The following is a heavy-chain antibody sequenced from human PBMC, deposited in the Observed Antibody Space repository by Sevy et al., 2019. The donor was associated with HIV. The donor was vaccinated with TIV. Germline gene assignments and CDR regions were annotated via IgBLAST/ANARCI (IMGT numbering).Heavy chain of an antibody. V-gene: IGHV3-30*18. CDR3: AKEGYYYDSRGHDWFDP. J-gene: IGHJ5*02. CDR2: ISNDGNKK. CDR1: GFNLSPYT. D-gene: IGHD3-22*01. Sequence: GGSLRLSCVASGFNLSPYTMHWVRQAPGKGLEWVTSISNDGNKKHYVDSVKGRFIISRDNGKNTIYLQMNSLRPQDRAVYYCAKEGYYYDSRGHDWFDPWGQGTQVTVSS.